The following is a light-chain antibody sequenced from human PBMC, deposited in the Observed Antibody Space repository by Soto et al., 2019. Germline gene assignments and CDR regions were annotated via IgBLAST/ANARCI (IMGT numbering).Light chain of an antibody. Sequence: QSVLAQPASVSGSPGQSITISCTGTSSDVGGYNYVSWYQQHPGKAPKLMIYDVNNRPSGVSNRFSGSKSGNTASLTISGLQAEDDADYYCSPYTRSSTPLFGTGPKATVL. CDR1: SSDVGGYNY. J-gene: IGLJ1*01. CDR2: DVN. V-gene: IGLV2-14*01. CDR3: SPYTRSSTPL.